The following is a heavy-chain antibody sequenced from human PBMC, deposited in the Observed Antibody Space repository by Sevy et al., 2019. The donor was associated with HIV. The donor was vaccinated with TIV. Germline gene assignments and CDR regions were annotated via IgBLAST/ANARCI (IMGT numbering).Heavy chain of an antibody. J-gene: IGHJ4*02. CDR1: GFSLETYW. Sequence: GGSLRLSCAASGFSLETYWWNWVRQPPGKPLEWVANIKEDDTFKYYVDSVKGRFTIFRDNGRNLVYLVMNNLRVGDTARYYCVRAIQSEGSFWGQGTLVTVSS. CDR3: VRAIQSEGSF. V-gene: IGHV3-7*04. CDR2: IKEDDTFK. D-gene: IGHD2-2*02.